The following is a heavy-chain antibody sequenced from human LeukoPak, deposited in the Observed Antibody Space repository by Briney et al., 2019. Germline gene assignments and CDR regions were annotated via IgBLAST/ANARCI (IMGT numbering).Heavy chain of an antibody. D-gene: IGHD1-26*01. V-gene: IGHV4-59*01. CDR2: IYYSGST. J-gene: IGHJ4*02. Sequence: ASETLSLTCTVSGGSISSYYWSWIRQPPGKGLEWIGYIYYSGSTNYNPSLKSRVTISADTSKNQFSLKLSSVTAADTAVYYCARERGSLDYWGQGTLVTVSS. CDR1: GGSISSYY. CDR3: ARERGSLDY.